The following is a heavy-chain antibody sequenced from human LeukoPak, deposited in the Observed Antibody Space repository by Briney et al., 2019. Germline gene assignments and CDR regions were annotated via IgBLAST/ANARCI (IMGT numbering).Heavy chain of an antibody. CDR1: GGSISSGGYY. CDR3: VRCHGSGTTPLN. V-gene: IGHV4-31*03. CDR2: IYYSGST. D-gene: IGHD3-10*01. Sequence: PSGTLSLTCTVSGGSISSGGYYWNWIRQHPGKGLEWIGYIYYSGSTYYNPSLRSRVTISVDTSGNQFSLKLSSVTAADTAVYYCVRCHGSGTTPLNWGQGTLVTVSS. J-gene: IGHJ4*02.